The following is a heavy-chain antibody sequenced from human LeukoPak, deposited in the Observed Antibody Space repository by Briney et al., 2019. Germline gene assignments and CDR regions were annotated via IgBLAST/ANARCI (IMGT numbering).Heavy chain of an antibody. CDR2: IYSCGST. D-gene: IGHD1-1*01. CDR1: GRSISSYY. V-gene: IGHV4-4*07. J-gene: IGHJ4*02. CDR3: ARDGNWYYFDY. Sequence: SETLSLTCTVSGRSISSYYWSWIRHPAGKGLEGSGRIYSCGSTNYNPCLKSRVTMSVDTSKNQFSLKLSSVTAADTAVYYCARDGNWYYFDYWGQGTLVSVSS.